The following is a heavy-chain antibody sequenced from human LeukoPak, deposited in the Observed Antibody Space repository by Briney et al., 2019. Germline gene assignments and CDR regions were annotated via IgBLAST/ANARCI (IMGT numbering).Heavy chain of an antibody. V-gene: IGHV3-21*04. CDR3: AKAYTYYYGSGSYYGHYYDMDV. Sequence: PGGSLRLSCAASGFTFSSYSMNWVRQAPGKGLEWVSSISSSSSYIYYADSVKGRFTISRDNSKNTLYLQMNSLRAEDTAVYYCAKAYTYYYGSGSYYGHYYDMDVWGQGTTVTVSS. CDR2: ISSSSSYI. CDR1: GFTFSSYS. J-gene: IGHJ6*02. D-gene: IGHD3-10*01.